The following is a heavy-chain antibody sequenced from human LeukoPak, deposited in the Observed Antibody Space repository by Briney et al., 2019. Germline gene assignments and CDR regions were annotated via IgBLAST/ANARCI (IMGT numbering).Heavy chain of an antibody. CDR3: SSESTEDYYGSGSYYSYYN. D-gene: IGHD3-10*01. V-gene: IGHV4-39*01. Sequence: PSETLSLTCTVSGDSISSSSYYWGWIRQPPGKGLEWIGSIYYSGSTYYNPSLKSRVTISVDTSKNQFSLKLSSVTAADTAVYYCSSESTEDYYGSGSYYSYYNWGQGTLVTVSS. CDR2: IYYSGST. J-gene: IGHJ4*02. CDR1: GDSISSSSYY.